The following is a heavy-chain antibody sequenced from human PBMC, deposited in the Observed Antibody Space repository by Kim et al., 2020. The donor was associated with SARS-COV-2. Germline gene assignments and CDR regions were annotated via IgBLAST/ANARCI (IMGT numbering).Heavy chain of an antibody. J-gene: IGHJ4*02. Sequence: GGSLRLSCAASGFAFNNYWMSWVRQAPGKGLEWVANIKQDGSEIYYVDSVKGRFTISRDNAKNSLYLQMNSLRAEDTAVYYCARDWEYYGSGSYLGYWGQGTLVTVSS. CDR3: ARDWEYYGSGSYLGY. CDR2: IKQDGSEI. CDR1: GFAFNNYW. V-gene: IGHV3-7*03. D-gene: IGHD3-10*01.